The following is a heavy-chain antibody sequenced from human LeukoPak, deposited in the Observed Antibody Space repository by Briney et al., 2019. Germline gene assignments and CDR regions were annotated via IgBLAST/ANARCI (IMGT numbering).Heavy chain of an antibody. D-gene: IGHD3-16*01. Sequence: ASVKVSCKASGYTFTSYGISWVRQAPGQGLEWMGWISAYNGNTNYAQKLQGRVTMTTDTSTSTAYMELRSLRSDDTAVYYCARDRPFGTVYSPLEFDYWGQGTLVTVSS. CDR1: GYTFTSYG. J-gene: IGHJ4*02. CDR2: ISAYNGNT. V-gene: IGHV1-18*01. CDR3: ARDRPFGTVYSPLEFDY.